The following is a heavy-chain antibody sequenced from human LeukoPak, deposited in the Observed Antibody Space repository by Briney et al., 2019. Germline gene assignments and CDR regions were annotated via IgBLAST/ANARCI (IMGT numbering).Heavy chain of an antibody. CDR1: GFTLSSYA. J-gene: IGHJ4*02. CDR2: ISDTGNT. V-gene: IGHV3-23*01. Sequence: GGSLRLSCAASGFTLSSYAMSWVRQAPGKGQEWVSAISDTGNTYHADSVKGRFTISRDSSKNTLFLQMNRLRPEDAAVYYCAKAPVTTCRGAFCYPFDYWGLGTLVTVSS. CDR3: AKAPVTTCRGAFCYPFDY. D-gene: IGHD2-15*01.